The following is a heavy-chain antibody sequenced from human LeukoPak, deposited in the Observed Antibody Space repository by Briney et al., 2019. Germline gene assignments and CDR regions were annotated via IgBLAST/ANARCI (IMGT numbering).Heavy chain of an antibody. CDR3: ARDRRMITFGGVIAY. J-gene: IGHJ4*02. CDR2: ISTYNGNT. D-gene: IGHD3-16*01. CDR1: GYTFTSYG. Sequence: GASVKVSCKASGYTFTSYGISWVRQAPGQGLEWMGWISTYNGNTNYAQKLQGRVTMTTDTSTSTAYMELRSLRSDDTAVYYCARDRRMITFGGVIAYWGQGTLVTVSS. V-gene: IGHV1-18*01.